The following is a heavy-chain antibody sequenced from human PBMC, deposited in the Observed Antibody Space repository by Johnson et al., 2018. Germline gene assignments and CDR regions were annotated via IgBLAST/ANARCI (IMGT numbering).Heavy chain of an antibody. J-gene: IGHJ3*02. CDR3: ARGSSSWEKDAFDI. CDR2: ISSSSSYI. Sequence: VQLVQSGGGLVQPGGSLRLSCAASGFTFSSYSMNWVRQAPGKGLEWVSSISSSSSYIHYADSLKGRFTISRDNAKTSLYLQMNSLGAEDTAVYYCARGSSSWEKDAFDIWGQGTMVTVSS. CDR1: GFTFSSYS. V-gene: IGHV3-21*01. D-gene: IGHD6-13*01.